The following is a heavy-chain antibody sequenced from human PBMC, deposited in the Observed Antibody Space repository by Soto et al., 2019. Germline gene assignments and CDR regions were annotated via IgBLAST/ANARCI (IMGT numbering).Heavy chain of an antibody. CDR3: AKEVWGLYTFGRPLDN. D-gene: IGHD1-26*01. CDR2: IWYDGSQK. CDR1: GFNFSKFG. J-gene: IGHJ4*01. Sequence: GSLRLSCAASGFNFSKFGMYWVRQAPGKGLEWVAVIWYDGSQKYYADSVKGRFTISRDNSNNTLYLQMNSLRAEDTAVYYCAKEVWGLYTFGRPLDNWGHGTLVTVSS. V-gene: IGHV3-33*06.